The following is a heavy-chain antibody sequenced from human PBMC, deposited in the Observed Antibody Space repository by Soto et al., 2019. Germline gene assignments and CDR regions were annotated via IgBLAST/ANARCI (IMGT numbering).Heavy chain of an antibody. J-gene: IGHJ1*01. V-gene: IGHV1-18*01. CDR3: AKDSGARSEYFQD. D-gene: IGHD4-17*01. CDR2: NTPLKGDT. CDR1: GYTFTSYG. Sequence: QVLLVQSGAEVKRPGASVKVSCKASGYTFTSYGISWVRQAPGQGLEWMGWNTPLKGDTHHSPKFQDRIIMTTDTATSTAYFEMRRLTAADTAVYYCAKDSGARSEYFQDWGQGTLVSVSS.